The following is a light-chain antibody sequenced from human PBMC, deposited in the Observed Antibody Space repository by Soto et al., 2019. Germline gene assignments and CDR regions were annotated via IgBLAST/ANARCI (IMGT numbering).Light chain of an antibody. Sequence: QSALTQPASVSGSPGQSITISCTGTSTDIGGYNHVSWYQQHPGKAPKVVIYDVSNRPSGISNRFSGSKSGNTASLTISGLQAEDEADYYCCSFTVSATYVFGSGTTLTVL. CDR2: DVS. CDR3: CSFTVSATYV. CDR1: STDIGGYNH. J-gene: IGLJ1*01. V-gene: IGLV2-14*03.